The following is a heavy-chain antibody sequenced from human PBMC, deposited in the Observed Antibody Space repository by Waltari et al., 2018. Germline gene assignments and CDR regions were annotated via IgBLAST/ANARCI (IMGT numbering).Heavy chain of an antibody. CDR1: GGSISSGYYY. J-gene: IGHJ3*02. CDR3: TRTRYSYVLDAFDI. CDR2: VFYSGST. V-gene: IGHV4-39*01. D-gene: IGHD5-12*01. Sequence: QMPLQESGPGLMKASETLPPTCPVSGGSISSGYYYWGWVRQPPGKGLEWIASVFYSGSTYYSPSLRSRVTISADTSKNQISLKLNSVTAADTALYFCTRTRYSYVLDAFDIWGRGIMVTVSS.